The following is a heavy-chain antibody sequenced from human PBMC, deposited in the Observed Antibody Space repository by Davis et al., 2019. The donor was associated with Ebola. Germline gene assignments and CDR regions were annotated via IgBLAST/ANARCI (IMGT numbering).Heavy chain of an antibody. D-gene: IGHD6-19*01. CDR1: GFSFSSSE. J-gene: IGHJ4*02. CDR2: ISSSGSPI. Sequence: GGSLRLSCTGSGFSFSSSEMNWVRQAPGKGLEWLSHISSSGSPIYYGDSVKGRFTISRDNAKNSLYLQMNNLRAEDTAVYYCGREGVLGSSGWYLESWGQGTLVTVSS. V-gene: IGHV3-48*03. CDR3: GREGVLGSSGWYLES.